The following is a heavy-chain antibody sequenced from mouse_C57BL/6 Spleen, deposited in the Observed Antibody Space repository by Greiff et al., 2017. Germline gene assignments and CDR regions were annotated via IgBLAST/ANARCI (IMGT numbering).Heavy chain of an antibody. J-gene: IGHJ3*01. Sequence: QVQLKQSGAELMKPGASVKLSCKATGYTFTGYWIEWVKQRPGHGLEWIGEILPGSGSTNYNEKFKGKATFTADTSSNTAYMQLSSLTTEDSAIYYCAREHYDYDGAFAYWGQGTLVTVSA. CDR1: GYTFTGYW. V-gene: IGHV1-9*01. D-gene: IGHD2-4*01. CDR3: AREHYDYDGAFAY. CDR2: ILPGSGST.